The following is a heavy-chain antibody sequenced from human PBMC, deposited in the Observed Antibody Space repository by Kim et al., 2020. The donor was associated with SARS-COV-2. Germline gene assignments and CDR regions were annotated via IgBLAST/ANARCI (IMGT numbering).Heavy chain of an antibody. V-gene: IGHV1-69*13. CDR2: IIPIFGTA. CDR3: RLTGDYYYYGMDV. CDR1: GGTFSSYA. J-gene: IGHJ6*02. Sequence: SVKVSCKASGGTFSSYAISWVRQAPGQGLEWMGGIIPIFGTANYAQKFQGRVTITADESTSTAYMELSSLRSEDTAVYYCRLTGDYYYYGMDVWGQGTTVTVSS. D-gene: IGHD7-27*01.